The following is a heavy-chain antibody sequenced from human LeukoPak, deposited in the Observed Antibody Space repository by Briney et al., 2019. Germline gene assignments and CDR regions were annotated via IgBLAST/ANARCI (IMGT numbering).Heavy chain of an antibody. J-gene: IGHJ4*02. D-gene: IGHD4-17*01. CDR2: IYYTGST. Sequence: KPSETLSLTCTVSGGSISSYHWSWIRQPPGKGLEWIGYIYYTGSTNYNPSLKSRVTISVDTSKSQFSLKLSSVTAADTAVYYCARGTVTTMYFDFWGQGTLVTVSS. CDR3: ARGTVTTMYFDF. CDR1: GGSISSYH. V-gene: IGHV4-59*01.